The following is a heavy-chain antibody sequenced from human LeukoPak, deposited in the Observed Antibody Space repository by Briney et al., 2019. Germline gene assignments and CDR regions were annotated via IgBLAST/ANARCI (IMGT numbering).Heavy chain of an antibody. CDR1: GGTFTSYA. V-gene: IGHV1-69*04. Sequence: GSSVKVSCKASGGTFTSYAISWVRQTPGQGVEWMGRIIPILGIANYAQKFQGRVTITADKSTSTAYMELSSLRSEDTAVYYCARYPYSGIAFFDYWGQGTLVTVSS. J-gene: IGHJ4*02. CDR3: ARYPYSGIAFFDY. D-gene: IGHD1-26*01. CDR2: IIPILGIA.